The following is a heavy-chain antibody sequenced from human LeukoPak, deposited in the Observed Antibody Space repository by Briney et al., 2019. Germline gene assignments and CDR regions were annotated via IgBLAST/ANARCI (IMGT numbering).Heavy chain of an antibody. CDR1: GGSISSSSYY. D-gene: IGHD2-21*01. CDR2: IYYSGST. V-gene: IGHV4-39*01. J-gene: IGHJ3*01. CDR3: ARSPPGDDAFDV. Sequence: SETLSLTCTVSGGSISSSSYYWGWIRQPPGKGLEWIGSIYYSGSTYYNPSLKSRVTISVDTSKNQFSLKLSSVTAADTAVYYCARSPPGDDAFDVWGQGTMVTVSS.